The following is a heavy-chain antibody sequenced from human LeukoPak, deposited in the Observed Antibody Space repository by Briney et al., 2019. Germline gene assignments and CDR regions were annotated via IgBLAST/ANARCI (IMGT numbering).Heavy chain of an antibody. CDR3: ATDKGARDF. J-gene: IGHJ4*02. Sequence: GGSLRLSCAASGFTLGTYDMYWVRQAPGKGLEWVGRIKSRADGGTADYAAPVKGRFTISRDDSKTTLYLQMNSLKTEDTAVYYCATDKGARDFWGQGTLVTVSS. V-gene: IGHV3-15*01. CDR2: IKSRADGGTA. CDR1: GFTLGTYD. D-gene: IGHD4/OR15-4a*01.